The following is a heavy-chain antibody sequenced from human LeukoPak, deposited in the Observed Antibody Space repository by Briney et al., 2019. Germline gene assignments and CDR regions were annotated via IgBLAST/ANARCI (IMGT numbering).Heavy chain of an antibody. CDR1: GGSFSGYY. CDR3: ARTRGGGYDSSGYYPAYYYYYYMDV. J-gene: IGHJ6*03. V-gene: IGHV4-34*01. D-gene: IGHD3-22*01. CDR2: INHSGST. Sequence: TLSLTCAVYGGSFSGYYWSWIRQPPGKGLEWIGEINHSGSTNYNPSLKSRVTISVDTSKNQFSLKLSSVTAADTAVYYCARTRGGGYDSSGYYPAYYYYYYMDVWGKGTTVTVSS.